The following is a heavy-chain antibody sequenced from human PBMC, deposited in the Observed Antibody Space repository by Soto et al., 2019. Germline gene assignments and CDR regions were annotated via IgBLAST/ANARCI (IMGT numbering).Heavy chain of an antibody. V-gene: IGHV1-18*01. CDR2: ISAYNGNT. Sequence: GASVKVSCKASGYTFTSYGISWVRQAPGQGLEWMGWISAYNGNTNYAQKLQGRVTMTTDTSTSTAYVELRSLRSDDTAVYYCARSPQLLASIRFDPWGQGTLVTVSS. J-gene: IGHJ5*02. D-gene: IGHD2-2*01. CDR3: ARSPQLLASIRFDP. CDR1: GYTFTSYG.